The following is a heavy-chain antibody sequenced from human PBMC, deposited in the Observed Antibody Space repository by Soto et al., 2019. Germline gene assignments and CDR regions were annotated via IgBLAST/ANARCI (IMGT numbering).Heavy chain of an antibody. V-gene: IGHV1-69*12. J-gene: IGHJ4*02. Sequence: QVQLVQSGAEVKKPGSSVKVSCKASGGTFSSYSISWVRQAPGQGLEWMGGIIPVFGTTNYAQKFQGRVRFDAVGATSTVYMELRSLSSDDTAVYDCEGGASGDYGDIFPPDYWGQGTLVTVSS. CDR1: GGTFSSYS. CDR3: EGGASGDYGDIFPPDY. CDR2: IIPVFGTT. D-gene: IGHD4-17*01.